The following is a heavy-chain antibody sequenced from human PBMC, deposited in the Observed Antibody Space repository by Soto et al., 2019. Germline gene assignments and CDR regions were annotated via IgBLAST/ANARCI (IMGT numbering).Heavy chain of an antibody. J-gene: IGHJ4*02. CDR1: GGSISSYY. CDR2: IYTSGST. D-gene: IGHD2-15*01. V-gene: IGHV4-4*07. Sequence: SETLSLTCTVSGGSISSYYWSWIRQAAGKGLEWIGRIYTSGSTNYNPSLKSRVTMSVDTSKNQFSLKLSSVTAADTAVYYCARNGWSPRSSLDYWGQGTLVTVSS. CDR3: ARNGWSPRSSLDY.